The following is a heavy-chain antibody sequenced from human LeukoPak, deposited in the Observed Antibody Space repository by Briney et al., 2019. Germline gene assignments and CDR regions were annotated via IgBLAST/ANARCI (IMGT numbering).Heavy chain of an antibody. J-gene: IGHJ5*02. CDR3: GRDLGTHGGYVDP. CDR1: GFIFSSYE. D-gene: IGHD5-12*01. CDR2: ISTSDTTM. Sequence: GGSLRLSCAASGFIFSSYEMNWVRQAPGKGLEWVSYISTSDTTMYHADSVKGRFTISRDNAKNSLYLQMDSLRVEDTGIYYCGRDLGTHGGYVDPWGQGTLVTVSS. V-gene: IGHV3-48*03.